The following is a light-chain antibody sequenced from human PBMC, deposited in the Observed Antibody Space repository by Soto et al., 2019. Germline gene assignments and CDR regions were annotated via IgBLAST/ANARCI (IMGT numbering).Light chain of an antibody. V-gene: IGLV1-40*01. CDR3: QSYDSSLSGVV. J-gene: IGLJ2*01. Sequence: QAVVTQPPSVSGAPGQRVTISCTGSRSNIGAGYDVHWYQQLPGTAPKLLTYGNNNRPSGVPDRLSGSKSGTSASLAITGLQAEDEADYYCQSYDSSLSGVVFGGGTQLTVL. CDR2: GNN. CDR1: RSNIGAGYD.